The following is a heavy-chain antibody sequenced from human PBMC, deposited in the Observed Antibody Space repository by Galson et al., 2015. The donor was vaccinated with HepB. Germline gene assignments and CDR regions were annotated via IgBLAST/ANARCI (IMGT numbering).Heavy chain of an antibody. Sequence: SVKVSCKASGYTFTINGISWLRQAPGQGLEWMGWISASSGNTNYAENFQGRVTLTRDTSTSTAYLELRSLRSDDTAAYYCARDRDYRFDYWGQGTLVTVSS. J-gene: IGHJ4*02. CDR3: ARDRDYRFDY. V-gene: IGHV1-18*01. D-gene: IGHD4/OR15-4a*01. CDR2: ISASSGNT. CDR1: GYTFTING.